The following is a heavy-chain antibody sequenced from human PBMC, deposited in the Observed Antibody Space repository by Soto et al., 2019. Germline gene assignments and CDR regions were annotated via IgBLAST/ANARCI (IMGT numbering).Heavy chain of an antibody. Sequence: SETLSLTCTVSGGSISSNYWSWIRQPPGKGLEWIGYIYYSGSTNYNPSLKSRVTISVDTSKNQFSLKLSSVTAADTAVYYCTRDKGGGTDPQAGFDPGGQGILVTVSS. CDR2: IYYSGST. CDR3: TRDKGGGTDPQAGFDP. V-gene: IGHV4-59*01. D-gene: IGHD2-15*01. J-gene: IGHJ5*02. CDR1: GGSISSNY.